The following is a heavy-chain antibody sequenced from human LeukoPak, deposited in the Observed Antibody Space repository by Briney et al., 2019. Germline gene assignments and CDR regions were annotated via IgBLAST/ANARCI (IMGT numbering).Heavy chain of an antibody. CDR1: GGSISSCDYY. V-gene: IGHV4-30-4*08. J-gene: IGHJ4*02. D-gene: IGHD3-10*02. CDR2: ICYSGST. Sequence: PSQTLSLTCTVSGGSISSCDYYWSWIRQPPGKGLVWIGYICYSGSTYYNASLKSRVTISVDTSKNQFSLKLSSVTAADTAVYYCARGSTMVGLTFDYWGQGTLVTVSS. CDR3: ARGSTMVGLTFDY.